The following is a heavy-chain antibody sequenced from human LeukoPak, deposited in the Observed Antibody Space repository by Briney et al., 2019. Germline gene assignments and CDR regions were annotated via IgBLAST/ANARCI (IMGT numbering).Heavy chain of an antibody. V-gene: IGHV3-23*01. J-gene: IGHJ4*02. Sequence: GGSLRLSCAASGFTFSTYAMTWVRQAPGKGLEWVSAISGSGDRTNYADSVKGRFTIARDNSKNTLYLHMNSLRAEDTAVYYCAKEFRWGQGTLVTVSP. CDR1: GFTFSTYA. CDR2: ISGSGDRT. CDR3: AKEFR.